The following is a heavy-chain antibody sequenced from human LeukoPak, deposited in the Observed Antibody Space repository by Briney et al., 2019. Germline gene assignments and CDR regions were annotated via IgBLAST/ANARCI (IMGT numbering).Heavy chain of an antibody. D-gene: IGHD5-24*01. Sequence: SETLSLTCTVSGDSISSYYWSWIRQPPGKGLEWIGEINHSGSTNYNPSLKSRVTISVDTSKNQFSLKLSSVTAADTAVYYCARAAEIRFDPWGQGTLVTVSS. CDR2: INHSGST. V-gene: IGHV4-34*01. CDR3: ARAAEIRFDP. CDR1: GDSISSYY. J-gene: IGHJ5*02.